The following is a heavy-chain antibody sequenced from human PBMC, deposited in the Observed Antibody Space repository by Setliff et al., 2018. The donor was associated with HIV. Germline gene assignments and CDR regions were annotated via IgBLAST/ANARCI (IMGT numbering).Heavy chain of an antibody. CDR1: GFTFSSCA. J-gene: IGHJ4*02. CDR2: IGNSGSPI. D-gene: IGHD1-26*01. CDR3: ARDDNLGGIDY. V-gene: IGHV3-48*03. Sequence: GGSLRLSCAASGFTFSSCAMSWVRQAPGKGLEWVSYIGNSGSPIYYADSVKGRFTISRDNAKNSLYLQMNGLRAEDTAVYYCARDDNLGGIDYWGQGTLVTVSS.